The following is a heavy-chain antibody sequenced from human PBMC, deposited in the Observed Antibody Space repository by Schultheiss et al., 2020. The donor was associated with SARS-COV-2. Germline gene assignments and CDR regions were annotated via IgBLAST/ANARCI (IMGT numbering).Heavy chain of an antibody. V-gene: IGHV3-30*04. CDR2: ISYDGSNK. J-gene: IGHJ4*02. CDR1: GFTFSSYA. D-gene: IGHD6-19*01. Sequence: GGSLRLSCAASGFTFSSYAMHWVRQAPGKGLEWVAVISYDGSNKYYADSVKGRFTISRDNSKNSLYLQMERLRAEDTAVFYCVAGAGWLPDYWGQGALVTVSS. CDR3: VAGAGWLPDY.